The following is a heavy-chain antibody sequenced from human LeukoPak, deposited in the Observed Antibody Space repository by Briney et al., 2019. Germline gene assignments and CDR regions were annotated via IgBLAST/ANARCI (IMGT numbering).Heavy chain of an antibody. V-gene: IGHV3-7*01. CDR3: ARESHATFDY. CDR1: GFTFSNYW. J-gene: IGHJ4*02. D-gene: IGHD1-26*01. CDR2: MNQGGSEK. Sequence: GGSLRLSCADSGFTFSNYWMSWVRQAPGKGLEWVANMNQGGSEKYYVDSVKGRFTISRDNAKNSLYLQMNSPRAEDTAVYYCARESHATFDYRGQGTLVIVSS.